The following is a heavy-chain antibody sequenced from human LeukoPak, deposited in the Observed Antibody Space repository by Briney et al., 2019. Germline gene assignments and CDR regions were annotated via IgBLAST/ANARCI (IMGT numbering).Heavy chain of an antibody. CDR1: GGSISSYY. CDR3: ARAPNSSSGPFGY. V-gene: IGHV4-59*12. CDR2: IYYSGST. D-gene: IGHD6-13*01. J-gene: IGHJ4*02. Sequence: SETLSLTCTVSGGSISSYYWSWIRQPPGKGLEWIGYIYYSGSTNYNPSLKSRVTISVDTSKNQFSLQLNSVTPEDTAVYYCARAPNSSSGPFGYWGQGTLVTVSS.